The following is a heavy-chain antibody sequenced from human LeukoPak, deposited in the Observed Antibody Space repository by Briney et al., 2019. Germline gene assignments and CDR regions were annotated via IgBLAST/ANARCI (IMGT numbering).Heavy chain of an antibody. V-gene: IGHV1-18*01. Sequence: ASVKVSCKASGYTFTNYGISWVRQAPGQGLEWMGWINTYNGNTNYAQKLRGRVTMTTDTSTSTAYMELRSLRSEDTAVYYCARGPNIAAAGLYYYYYMDVWGKGTTVTISS. D-gene: IGHD6-13*01. CDR2: INTYNGNT. J-gene: IGHJ6*03. CDR1: GYTFTNYG. CDR3: ARGPNIAAAGLYYYYYMDV.